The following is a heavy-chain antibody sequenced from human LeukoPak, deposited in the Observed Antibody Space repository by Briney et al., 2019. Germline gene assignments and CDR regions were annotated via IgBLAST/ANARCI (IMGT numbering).Heavy chain of an antibody. CDR1: GFTFSDYS. CDR3: ARDNYFPGGSDY. D-gene: IGHD3-16*01. CDR2: ISSGGSTI. J-gene: IGHJ4*02. Sequence: PGGSLRLSCAASGFTFSDYSMNWVRQAPGKGLERVSYISSGGSTIYYADSVKGRFTISRDNAKNSLYLQMNSLRAEDTAVYYCARDNYFPGGSDYWGQGTLVTVSS. V-gene: IGHV3-48*04.